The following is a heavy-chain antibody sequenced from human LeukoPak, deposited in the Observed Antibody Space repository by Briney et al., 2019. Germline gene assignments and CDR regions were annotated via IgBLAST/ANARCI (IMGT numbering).Heavy chain of an antibody. CDR3: ARCNYDILTGYYPSYYFDY. V-gene: IGHV3-7*03. CDR1: GFTFSSYW. CDR2: IKQDGSEK. D-gene: IGHD3-9*01. J-gene: IGHJ4*02. Sequence: PGGSLRLSCAASGFTFSSYWMSWVRQAPGKGLEWVANIKQDGSEKHYVDSVKGRFTISRDNAKNSLYLQMNSLRAEDTAVYYCARCNYDILTGYYPSYYFDYWGQGTLVTVSS.